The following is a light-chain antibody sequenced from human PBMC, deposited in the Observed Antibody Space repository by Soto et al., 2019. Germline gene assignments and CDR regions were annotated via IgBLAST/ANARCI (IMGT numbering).Light chain of an antibody. V-gene: IGKV1-5*01. CDR1: QSVSSW. CDR2: DAS. J-gene: IGKJ2*01. CDR3: QQYNGHPYT. Sequence: DIQMTQSPSTLSASVGDRVTITCRASQSVSSWLAWYQQKPGKAPKLLIYDASSLERGVPSRFGGSGSGTEFTLTISSLQHDDFATYYCQQYNGHPYTFGQGTKLEIK.